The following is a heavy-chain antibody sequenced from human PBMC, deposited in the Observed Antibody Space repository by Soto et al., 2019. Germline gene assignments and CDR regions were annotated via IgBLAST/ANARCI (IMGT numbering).Heavy chain of an antibody. V-gene: IGHV4-34*01. CDR2: INHSGST. CDR3: ARGGIAAAWLPFYYYGMDV. J-gene: IGHJ6*02. Sequence: SETLSLTCAVYGGSFSGYYWSWIRQPPGKGLEWIGEINHSGSTNYNPSLKSRVTISVDTSKNQFSLKPSSVTAADTAVYYCARGGIAAAWLPFYYYGMDVWAQGTTVTVSS. D-gene: IGHD6-13*01. CDR1: GGSFSGYY.